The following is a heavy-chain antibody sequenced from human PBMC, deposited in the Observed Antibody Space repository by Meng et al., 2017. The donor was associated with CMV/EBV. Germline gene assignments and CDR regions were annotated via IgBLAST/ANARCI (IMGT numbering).Heavy chain of an antibody. CDR3: ARGSSMIVVVNFDY. D-gene: IGHD3-22*01. V-gene: IGHV3-11*01. Sequence: GGSLRLSCAASGFTFSDYYMSWIRQAPGKGLEWVSYISSSGSTIYYADSVRGRFTISRDNAKNSLYLQMNSLRAEDTAVYYCARGSSMIVVVNFDYWGQGTLVTVSS. CDR1: GFTFSDYY. J-gene: IGHJ4*02. CDR2: ISSSGSTI.